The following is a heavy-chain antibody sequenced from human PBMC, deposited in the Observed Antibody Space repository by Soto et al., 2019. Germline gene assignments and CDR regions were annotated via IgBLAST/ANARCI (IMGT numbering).Heavy chain of an antibody. D-gene: IGHD2-21*02. J-gene: IGHJ4*02. CDR2: IVVGSGNT. Sequence: SVKVSCKASGFTFTSSAVQWVRQARGQRLEWIGWIVVGSGNTNYAQKFQERVTITRDMSTSTAYMELSSLRSEDTAVYYCARECGGDCYRYFDYWGQGTLVTVSS. CDR1: GFTFTSSA. CDR3: ARECGGDCYRYFDY. V-gene: IGHV1-58*01.